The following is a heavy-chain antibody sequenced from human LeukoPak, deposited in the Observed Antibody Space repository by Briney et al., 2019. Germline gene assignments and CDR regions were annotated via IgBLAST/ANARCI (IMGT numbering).Heavy chain of an antibody. V-gene: IGHV4-59*01. J-gene: IGHJ4*02. CDR3: AKADGDCSSTSCLPLDY. CDR2: IYYSGTT. Sequence: SETLSLTCTVSGGSISSYYWSWIRQPPGKGLEWIGYIYYSGTTNYNPSLKSRVTISVDTSKNQFSLKLSSVTAADTAVYYCAKADGDCSSTSCLPLDYWGQGTLVTVSS. CDR1: GGSISSYY. D-gene: IGHD2-2*01.